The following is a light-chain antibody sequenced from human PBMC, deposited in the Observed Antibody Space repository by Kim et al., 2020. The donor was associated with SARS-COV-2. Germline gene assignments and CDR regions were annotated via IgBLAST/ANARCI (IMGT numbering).Light chain of an antibody. Sequence: EVVMTQSPATLSVSPGERATLSCRASQSVSTDLAWYQQKSGQAPRLLIYGASTRATGIPARFSGSRSGTEFTLTISGLQSEDLAVYYCQQYKNWPPITFGQGTRLEIK. CDR3: QQYKNWPPIT. CDR2: GAS. J-gene: IGKJ5*01. V-gene: IGKV3D-15*01. CDR1: QSVSTD.